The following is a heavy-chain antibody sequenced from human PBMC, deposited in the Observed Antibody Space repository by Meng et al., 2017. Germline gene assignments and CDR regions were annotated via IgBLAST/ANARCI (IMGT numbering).Heavy chain of an antibody. J-gene: IGHJ4*02. Sequence: GESLKISCTASGFTFGDYAMSWFRQAPGKGLEWAGFIRSKAYGGTTEYAASVKGRFTISRDDSKSIAYLQMNSLKTEDTAVYYCTRAVAGTTTTQDYWGQGTLVTVSS. D-gene: IGHD6-19*01. CDR2: IRSKAYGGTT. V-gene: IGHV3-49*03. CDR3: TRAVAGTTTTQDY. CDR1: GFTFGDYA.